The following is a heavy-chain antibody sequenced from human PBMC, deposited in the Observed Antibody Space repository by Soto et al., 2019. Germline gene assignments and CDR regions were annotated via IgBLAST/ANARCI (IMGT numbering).Heavy chain of an antibody. CDR1: GFTFSSYW. CDR2: IKQDGSEK. CDR3: ARVYDFWSGDYPNWFDP. D-gene: IGHD3-3*01. V-gene: IGHV3-7*01. J-gene: IGHJ5*02. Sequence: EVQLVESGGGLVQPGGSLRLSCAASGFTFSSYWMSWVRQAPGKGLEWVANIKQDGSEKYYVDSVKGRFTISRDNAKNSLYLQMNSLRAEDTAVYSCARVYDFWSGDYPNWFDPWGQGTLVTVSS.